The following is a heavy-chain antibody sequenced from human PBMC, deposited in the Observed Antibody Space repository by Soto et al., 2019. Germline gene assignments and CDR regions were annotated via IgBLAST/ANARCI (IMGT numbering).Heavy chain of an antibody. V-gene: IGHV4-34*01. J-gene: IGHJ4*02. CDR2: INHSGST. CDR1: GGSFSGYY. Sequence: QVQLQQWGAGLLKPSETLSLTCAVYGGSFSGYYWSWIRQPPGKGLEWIGEINHSGSTNYNPSLQSRVTISVDTSKNQFSLKLSSVTAADTAVYYCARGVYCSSTSCHNDYWGQGTLVTVSS. D-gene: IGHD2-2*02. CDR3: ARGVYCSSTSCHNDY.